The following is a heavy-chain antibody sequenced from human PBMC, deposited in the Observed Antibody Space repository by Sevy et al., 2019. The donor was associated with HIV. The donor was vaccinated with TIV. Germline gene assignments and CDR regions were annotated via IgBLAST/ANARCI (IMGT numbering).Heavy chain of an antibody. CDR2: ISGSGEST. J-gene: IGHJ4*02. D-gene: IGHD4-17*01. V-gene: IGHV3-23*01. CDR1: GFTFNSHA. Sequence: GGSLRLSCAAAGFTFNSHAMTWVRQAPGKGLERVAAISGSGESTYYAGAVKGRFTISRDNSKNTLYLQMNSLRAEDTAVYYCAKSSLPYGDYHFDQWRQGTLVTVSS. CDR3: AKSSLPYGDYHFDQ.